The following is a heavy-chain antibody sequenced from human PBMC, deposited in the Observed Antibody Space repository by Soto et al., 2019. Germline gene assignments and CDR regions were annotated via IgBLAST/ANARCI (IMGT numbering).Heavy chain of an antibody. Sequence: EASVKVSCKASGYTFTNYGISWVRQAPGQGLEWMGWISVYNDNTNYAQKFQGRVTMTTDTSTSTAYMELRSLRSDDTAVYYCARDRATWIAVADAFDIWGQGTMVTVSS. CDR3: ARDRATWIAVADAFDI. J-gene: IGHJ3*02. D-gene: IGHD6-19*01. CDR2: ISVYNDNT. V-gene: IGHV1-18*01. CDR1: GYTFTNYG.